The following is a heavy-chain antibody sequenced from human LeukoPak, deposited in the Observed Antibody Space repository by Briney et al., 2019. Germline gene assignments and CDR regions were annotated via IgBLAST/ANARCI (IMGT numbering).Heavy chain of an antibody. CDR1: GFTFSDYY. J-gene: IGHJ4*02. V-gene: IGHV3-23*01. Sequence: GGSLRLSCAASGFTFSDYYMNWVRQAPGKGLEWVSDISGSGGSTYYADSVRGRFTISRDNSKNTLYLQMNSLRAEDTAVYYCAKGDIWGVIRLFDYWGQGTLVTVSS. CDR3: AKGDIWGVIRLFDY. D-gene: IGHD3-10*01. CDR2: ISGSGGST.